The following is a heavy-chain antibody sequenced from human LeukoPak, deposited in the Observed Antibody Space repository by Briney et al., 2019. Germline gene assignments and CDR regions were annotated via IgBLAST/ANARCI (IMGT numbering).Heavy chain of an antibody. CDR1: GGTFSSYA. Sequence: GSSVKVSCKASGGTFSSYAISWVRQAPEQGLEWMGGIIPIFGTANYAQKFQGRVTITADESTSTAYMELSSLRSEDTAVYYCARDRGSSWYRDYYYYYYGMDVWGQGTTVTVSS. V-gene: IGHV1-69*01. CDR2: IIPIFGTA. J-gene: IGHJ6*02. D-gene: IGHD6-13*01. CDR3: ARDRGSSWYRDYYYYYYGMDV.